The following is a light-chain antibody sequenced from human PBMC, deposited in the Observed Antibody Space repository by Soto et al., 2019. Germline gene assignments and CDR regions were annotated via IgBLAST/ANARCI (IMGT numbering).Light chain of an antibody. CDR3: QQYYSYYT. J-gene: IGKJ2*01. CDR2: KAS. Sequence: DIQMTQSPSTLSASVGDRVTITCRASQSISSWLAWYQQKPGKAPKVLIYKASSLESGVPSRFSGSGSGTEFTLTISSLQPDDFATYYCQQYYSYYTFGQGTKLEIK. V-gene: IGKV1-5*03. CDR1: QSISSW.